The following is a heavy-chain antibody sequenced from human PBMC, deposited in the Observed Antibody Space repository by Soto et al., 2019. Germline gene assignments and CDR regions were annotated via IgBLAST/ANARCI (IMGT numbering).Heavy chain of an antibody. Sequence: QALLVQSGAEVKKPGASVKVSCKASGYMFSNYGISWVRQAPGQGLEWMGWISAYNGNTHYEQKFEDRVTMTAGTSTSTGYMEVRSLTSDDTAVYFCARVVPEQLLRYYYYYYMDVWGEGTTVTVSS. CDR3: ARVVPEQLLRYYYYYYMDV. V-gene: IGHV1-18*01. D-gene: IGHD6-13*01. CDR1: GYMFSNYG. J-gene: IGHJ6*03. CDR2: ISAYNGNT.